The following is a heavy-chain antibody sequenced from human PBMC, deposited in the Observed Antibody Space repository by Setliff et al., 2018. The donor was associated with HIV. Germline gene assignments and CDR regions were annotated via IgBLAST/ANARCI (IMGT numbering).Heavy chain of an antibody. J-gene: IGHJ4*02. V-gene: IGHV1-69*13. D-gene: IGHD2-2*01. CDR3: ARGPPIVVVPAALLTFDY. CDR1: GGTFSSSA. Sequence: GASVKVSCKASGGTFSSSATSWVRQAPGQGPEWMGGIIPIFGTADYAQKFQGSVTIIADESTSTAYMELSSLRSDDTAVYYCARGPPIVVVPAALLTFDYWGQGTLVTVSS. CDR2: IIPIFGTA.